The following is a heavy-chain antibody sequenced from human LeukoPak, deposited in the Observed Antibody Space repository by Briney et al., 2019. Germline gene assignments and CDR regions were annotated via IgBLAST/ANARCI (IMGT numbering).Heavy chain of an antibody. V-gene: IGHV3-23*01. CDR3: AKGRHPLAAAGQYFDY. CDR1: GFTFSSYA. J-gene: IGHJ4*02. D-gene: IGHD6-13*01. Sequence: GGSLRLSCAASGFTFSSYAMSWVRQAPGKGLEWVSAISGSGGSTYYADSVKGRFTISRDNSKNMLYLQMNSLRAEDTAVYYCAKGRHPLAAAGQYFDYWGQGTLVTVSS. CDR2: ISGSGGST.